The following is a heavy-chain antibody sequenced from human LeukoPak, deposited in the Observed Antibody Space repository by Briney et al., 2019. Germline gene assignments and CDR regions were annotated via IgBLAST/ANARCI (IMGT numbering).Heavy chain of an antibody. V-gene: IGHV3-53*01. CDR1: GFSVSTNY. D-gene: IGHD3-10*01. CDR2: LYSGGST. CDR3: ARVGDHYHWYLDV. J-gene: IGHJ2*01. Sequence: GGSLRLSCEGSGFSVSTNYMNWVRQAPGKGLEWVSILYSGGSTYYADSVKGRFTVSRGSSKNTLYLHMNSLRAEDTAVYYCARVGDHYHWYLDVWGRGTLVTASS.